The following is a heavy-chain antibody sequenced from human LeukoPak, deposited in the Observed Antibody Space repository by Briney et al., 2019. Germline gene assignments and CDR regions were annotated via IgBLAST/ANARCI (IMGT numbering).Heavy chain of an antibody. V-gene: IGHV3-11*04. J-gene: IGHJ4*02. Sequence: PGGSLRLSCAASRFTFSDYYMSWIRQAPGKGLEWVSYISSSGSTIYYADSVEGRFTISRDNAKNTLYLQMNSLRAEDTAVYYCARLREYHGFDYWGQGTLVTVSS. CDR2: ISSSGSTI. CDR3: ARLREYHGFDY. D-gene: IGHD6-6*01. CDR1: RFTFSDYY.